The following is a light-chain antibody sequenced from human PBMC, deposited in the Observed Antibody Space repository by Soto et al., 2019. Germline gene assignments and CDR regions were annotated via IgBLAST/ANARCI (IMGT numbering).Light chain of an antibody. V-gene: IGLV2-23*02. Sequence: QSALTQPASVSGSPGQSITISCTGTSSDVGSYNLVSWYQQHPGKAPKVMIYEVSKRPSGVPNRFSGSKSGYMASLTISGLQAKDEADYYCCSYAGSSTYVFGTGTKLTVL. CDR2: EVS. CDR3: CSYAGSSTYV. J-gene: IGLJ1*01. CDR1: SSDVGSYNL.